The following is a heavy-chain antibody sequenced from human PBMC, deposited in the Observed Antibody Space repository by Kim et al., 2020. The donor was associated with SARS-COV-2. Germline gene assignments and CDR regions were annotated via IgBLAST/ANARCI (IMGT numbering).Heavy chain of an antibody. J-gene: IGHJ4*02. V-gene: IGHV3-30*04. CDR3: ASEKTELPGDY. D-gene: IGHD1-26*01. CDR2: ISYDGSNK. CDR1: GFTFSSYA. Sequence: GVSLRLSCAASGFTFSSYAMHWVRQAPGKGLEWVAVISYDGSNKYYADSVKGRFTISRDNSKNTLYLQMNSLRAEDTAVYYCASEKTELPGDYWGQGTLVTVSS.